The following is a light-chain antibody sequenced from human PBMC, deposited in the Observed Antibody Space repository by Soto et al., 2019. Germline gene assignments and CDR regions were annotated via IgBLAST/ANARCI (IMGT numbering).Light chain of an antibody. V-gene: IGLV2-14*01. Sequence: QSALTQPASVSGSPGQSITFSCTGTSSDVGGYNYVSWYQQHPGKAPKLMIYDVSYRPSGVSNRFSGSKSGNTASLTISWLQAEDEADYYCSSYTSSSTPYVLFGGGTKLTVL. CDR2: DVS. CDR1: SSDVGGYNY. CDR3: SSYTSSSTPYVL. J-gene: IGLJ3*02.